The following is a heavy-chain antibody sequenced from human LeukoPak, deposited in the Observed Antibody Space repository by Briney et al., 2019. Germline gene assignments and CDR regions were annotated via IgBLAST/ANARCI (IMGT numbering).Heavy chain of an antibody. J-gene: IGHJ4*02. D-gene: IGHD3-9*01. V-gene: IGHV3-21*01. Sequence: GRSLRLSWSASGFTFSNYKINWVRQAPRKGLEWVSSISSSSSYIYYADSMKGRFTISRDNAKNSLYLQMNSLRAEDTAVYYCARNADWLFVLDFDYWGQGTLVTVSS. CDR1: GFTFSNYK. CDR2: ISSSSSYI. CDR3: ARNADWLFVLDFDY.